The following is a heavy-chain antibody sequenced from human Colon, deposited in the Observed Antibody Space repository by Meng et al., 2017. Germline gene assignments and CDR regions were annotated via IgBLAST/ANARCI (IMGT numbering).Heavy chain of an antibody. D-gene: IGHD5-24*01. J-gene: IGHJ5*02. CDR3: ARDRLNYWFDP. CDR2: ITPYNGNA. V-gene: IGHV1-18*01. Sequence: QVQLVQSGAEVKETGASVQVSRKTSGYSLTNYDIGWVRQAPGQGLEWVGSITPYNGNAKSSQKFQGRVNMTTDTSTSTAYLELRSLRSDDTAVYFCARDRLNYWFDPWGQGTLVTVSS. CDR1: GYSLTNYD.